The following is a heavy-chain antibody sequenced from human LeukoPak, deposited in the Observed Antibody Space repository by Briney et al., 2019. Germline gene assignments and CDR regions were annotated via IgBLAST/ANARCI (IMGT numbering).Heavy chain of an antibody. CDR1: GGSISSYY. D-gene: IGHD5-24*01. V-gene: IGHV4-59*01. CDR2: IYYSGST. CDR3: ARGGSRWLQLGASWFDP. J-gene: IGHJ5*02. Sequence: SETLSLTCTVSGGSISSYYWSWIRQPPGKGLEWIGYIYYSGSTNYNPSLKSRVTISVDTSKNQFSLKLSSVTAADTAVYYCARGGSRWLQLGASWFDPWGQGTLVTVSS.